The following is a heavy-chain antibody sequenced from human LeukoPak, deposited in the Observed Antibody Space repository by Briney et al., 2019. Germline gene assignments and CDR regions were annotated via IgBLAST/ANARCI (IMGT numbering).Heavy chain of an antibody. CDR3: ARAIRINDWFDP. V-gene: IGHV4-31*03. CDR1: GGSISSGGYY. J-gene: IGHJ5*02. Sequence: PSETLSLTCTVSGGSISSGGYYWSWIRQHPGKGLEWIGYIYYSGSTYYNPSLKSRVTISVDTSKNQFSLKLSSVTAADTAVYYCARAIRINDWFDPWGQGTLVTVSS. CDR2: IYYSGST. D-gene: IGHD1-14*01.